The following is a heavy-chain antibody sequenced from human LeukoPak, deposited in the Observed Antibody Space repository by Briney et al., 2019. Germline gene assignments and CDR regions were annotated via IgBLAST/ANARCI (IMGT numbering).Heavy chain of an antibody. Sequence: GGSLRLSCAASEFTFSSYALHWVRQAPGKGLEWVALISYDGSNKYYAASVKGRFTISRDNSKNTLYLQMNSLRAEDTAVYYCARALVVVAATPNWFDPWGQGTLVTVSS. D-gene: IGHD2-15*01. J-gene: IGHJ5*02. V-gene: IGHV3-30*04. CDR1: EFTFSSYA. CDR3: ARALVVVAATPNWFDP. CDR2: ISYDGSNK.